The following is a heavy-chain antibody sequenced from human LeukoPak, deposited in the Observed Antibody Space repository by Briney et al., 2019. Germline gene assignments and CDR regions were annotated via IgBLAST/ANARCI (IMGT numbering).Heavy chain of an antibody. V-gene: IGHV1-18*01. CDR2: IGAYNGNT. D-gene: IGHD5-12*01. CDR3: ARGTYSGYDKLGKFDY. J-gene: IGHJ4*02. CDR1: GYTFTSYG. Sequence: ASVKVSCKASGYTFTSYGISWVRQAPGQGLEWMGWIGAYNGNTNYAQKLQGRVTMTTDTSTSTAYMELRSLRSDDTAVYYCARGTYSGYDKLGKFDYWGQGTLVTVSS.